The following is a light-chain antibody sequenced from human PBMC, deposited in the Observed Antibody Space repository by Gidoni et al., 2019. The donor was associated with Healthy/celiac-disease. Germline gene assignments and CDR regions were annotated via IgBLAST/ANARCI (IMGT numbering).Light chain of an antibody. V-gene: IGKV3-20*01. Sequence: EIVLTQPPGTLSLSPGERATLPCRASQSVSSSYLAWYQQKPGQAPRLLIYGASSRATGIPDRFSGSGSGTDFTLTISRLEPEDFAVYYCQQYGSSPPLTFGGGTKVEIK. CDR2: GAS. CDR3: QQYGSSPPLT. CDR1: QSVSSSY. J-gene: IGKJ4*01.